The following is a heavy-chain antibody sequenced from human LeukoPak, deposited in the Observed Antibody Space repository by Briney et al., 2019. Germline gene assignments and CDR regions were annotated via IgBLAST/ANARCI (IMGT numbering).Heavy chain of an antibody. D-gene: IGHD6-6*01. CDR2: IYYSGST. Sequence: SETLSLTCTVSGGSISSYYWSWIRQPPGKGLEWIGYIYYSGSTNYNPSLRSRVTMSVDTSKNQFSLKLNSVTAADTAVYYCARDAALVVQARGYYFDYWGQGTLVTVSS. CDR1: GGSISSYY. V-gene: IGHV4-59*12. CDR3: ARDAALVVQARGYYFDY. J-gene: IGHJ4*02.